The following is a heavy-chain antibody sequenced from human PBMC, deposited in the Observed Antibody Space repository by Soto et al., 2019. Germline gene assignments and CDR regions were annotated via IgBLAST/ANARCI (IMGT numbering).Heavy chain of an antibody. CDR1: GFTFSGYS. CDR3: ARGRVEDSSGWATYFDY. J-gene: IGHJ4*02. CDR2: INTNGVNT. D-gene: IGHD6-19*01. Sequence: EVQLVESGGGLVQPGGSLGLSCAAPGFTFSGYSMFWVRQAPGKGLEYVSAINTNGVNTFYAKSVKGRFTISRDNSKNTMYLQMGSLRAEDMAVYYCARGRVEDSSGWATYFDYWGQGTLVTVSS. V-gene: IGHV3-64*01.